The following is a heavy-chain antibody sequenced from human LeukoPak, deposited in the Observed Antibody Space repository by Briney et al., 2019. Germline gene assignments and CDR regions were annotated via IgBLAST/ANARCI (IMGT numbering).Heavy chain of an antibody. V-gene: IGHV3-21*04. CDR3: TKGARSSGWSP. D-gene: IGHD6-19*01. CDR1: GFTFSRNA. J-gene: IGHJ5*02. CDR2: ISSSSNYM. Sequence: GGSLRLSCAASGFTFSRNAMNWVRQAPGKGLEWVSFISSSSNYMSYADSVKGRFTISRDNSKNTLYLQMNSLRAEDTAVYYCTKGARSSGWSPWGQGTLVTVSS.